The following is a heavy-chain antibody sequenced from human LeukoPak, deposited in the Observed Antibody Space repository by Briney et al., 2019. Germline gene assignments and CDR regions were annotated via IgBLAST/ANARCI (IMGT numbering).Heavy chain of an antibody. CDR1: GFTFSSYA. CDR2: ISSNGGST. V-gene: IGHV3-64*01. CDR3: ARNRYCSGGNCYSLRSLDP. D-gene: IGHD2-15*01. J-gene: IGHJ5*02. Sequence: GGSLRLSCAASGFTFSSYAMHWVRQAPGKGLEYVSTISSNGGSTYYANSVKGRFTISRDNSKNTLYLQMDSLRAEDMAMYYCARNRYCSGGNCYSLRSLDPWGQGTLVTVSS.